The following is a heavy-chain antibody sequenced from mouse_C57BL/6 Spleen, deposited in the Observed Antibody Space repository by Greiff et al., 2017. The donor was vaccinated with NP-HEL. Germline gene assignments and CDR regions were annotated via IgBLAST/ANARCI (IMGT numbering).Heavy chain of an antibody. CDR3: PTTVVATRWYFDV. CDR2: IHPNSGST. Sequence: QVQLQQPGAELVKPGASVKLSCKASGYTFTSYWMHWVKQRPGQGLEWIGMIHPNSGSTNYNEKFKSKATLTVDKSSSTAYMQLSSLTSEDSAVYYCPTTVVATRWYFDVWGTGTTVTVSS. V-gene: IGHV1-64*01. CDR1: GYTFTSYW. J-gene: IGHJ1*03. D-gene: IGHD1-1*01.